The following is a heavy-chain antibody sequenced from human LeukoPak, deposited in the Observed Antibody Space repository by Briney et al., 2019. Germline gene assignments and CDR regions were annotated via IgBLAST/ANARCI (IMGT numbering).Heavy chain of an antibody. CDR2: ISAYNGNT. J-gene: IGHJ4*02. D-gene: IGHD3-3*01. CDR3: AREHYDFWSRNWLDY. CDR1: GYTFTSYG. Sequence: ASVKVSCKASGYTFTSYGISWVRQARGQGLEWMGWISAYNGNTNYAQKLQGRVTMTTDTSTSTAYMELRSLRSDDTAVYYCAREHYDFWSRNWLDYWGQGTLVTVSS. V-gene: IGHV1-18*01.